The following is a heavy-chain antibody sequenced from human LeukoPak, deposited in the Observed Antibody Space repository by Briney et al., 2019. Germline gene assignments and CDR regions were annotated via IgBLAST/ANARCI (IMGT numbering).Heavy chain of an antibody. Sequence: ASVKVSCKASGYTFTGYYMHWVRQAPGQGLEWMGWSNPNSGGTNYAQKFQGRVTMTRDTSISTAYMELSRLRSDDTAVYYCARGRSYDFWSGYYPYFDYWGQGTLVTVSS. D-gene: IGHD3-3*01. V-gene: IGHV1-2*02. J-gene: IGHJ4*02. CDR3: ARGRSYDFWSGYYPYFDY. CDR1: GYTFTGYY. CDR2: SNPNSGGT.